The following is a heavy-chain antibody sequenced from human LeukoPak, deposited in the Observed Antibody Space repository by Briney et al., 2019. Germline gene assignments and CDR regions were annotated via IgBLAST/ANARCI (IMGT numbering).Heavy chain of an antibody. D-gene: IGHD5-12*01. Sequence: GGSLRLSCEASGFTFDDYAMHWVRHAPGKGLEWVSGISWNGGKIDYADSMKGRFTVSRDNSKNTLYLQMNSLRAEDTAVYYCARDSGYPPYWGQGTLVTVSS. CDR1: GFTFDDYA. J-gene: IGHJ4*02. CDR3: ARDSGYPPY. V-gene: IGHV3-9*01. CDR2: ISWNGGKI.